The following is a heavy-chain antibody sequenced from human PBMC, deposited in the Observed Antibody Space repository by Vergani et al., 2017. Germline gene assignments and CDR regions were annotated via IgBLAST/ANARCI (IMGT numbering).Heavy chain of an antibody. CDR1: GFTLGSYG. V-gene: IGHV3-30*02. J-gene: IGHJ4*02. CDR3: ARVGRRVTMSFFDC. D-gene: IGHD3-10*02. CDR2: IRYDGSNT. Sequence: QVQLVESGGDVVQPGGSLRLSCAASGFTLGSYGIHWVRQAPGKGLEWVAFIRYDGSNTYYADSGEGRFTNSRDNSKNTLYLQMNSLRAEDTAVYYCARVGRRVTMSFFDCWGQGTLVTVSP.